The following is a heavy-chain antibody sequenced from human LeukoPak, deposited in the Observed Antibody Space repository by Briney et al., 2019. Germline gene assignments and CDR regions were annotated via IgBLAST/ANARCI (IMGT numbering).Heavy chain of an antibody. D-gene: IGHD4-17*01. CDR2: IDPSDSYT. J-gene: IGHJ1*01. V-gene: IGHV5-10-1*01. Sequence: GESLKISCKGSGYSFTNYLISWVRQMPGKGLEWMGNIDPSDSYTNYSPSFQGHVTISADKSINTAYLQWSSLEASDTAMYYCAREVTVENFRHWGQGTLVTVSS. CDR1: GYSFTNYL. CDR3: AREVTVENFRH.